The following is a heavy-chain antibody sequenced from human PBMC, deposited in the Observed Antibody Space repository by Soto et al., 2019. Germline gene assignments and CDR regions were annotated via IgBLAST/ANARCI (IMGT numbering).Heavy chain of an antibody. D-gene: IGHD6-25*01. CDR3: AKTFRGYSSGWTFYYFDY. V-gene: IGHV3-30*18. J-gene: IGHJ4*02. CDR1: GVTFSSYG. Sequence: GGSLRLSCAASGVTFSSYGMHWVRQAPGKGLEWVAVISYDGSNKYYADSVKGRFTISRDNSKNTLYLQMNSLRAEDTAVYYCAKTFRGYSSGWTFYYFDYWGQGTLVTVSS. CDR2: ISYDGSNK.